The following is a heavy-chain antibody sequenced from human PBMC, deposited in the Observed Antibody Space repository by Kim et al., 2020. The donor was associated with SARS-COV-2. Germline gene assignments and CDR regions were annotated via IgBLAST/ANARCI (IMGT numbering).Heavy chain of an antibody. V-gene: IGHV1-46*04. J-gene: IGHJ4*02. Sequence: QKLQGRVTMTRDTSTGTVYMELSSLRSEDTAVYYCARPYYYDNSGPTDYWGQGTLVTVSS. CDR3: ARPYYYDNSGPTDY. D-gene: IGHD3-22*01.